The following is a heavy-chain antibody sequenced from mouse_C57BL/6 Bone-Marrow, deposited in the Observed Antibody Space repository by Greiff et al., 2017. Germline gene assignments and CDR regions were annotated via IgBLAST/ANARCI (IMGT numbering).Heavy chain of an antibody. CDR1: GFNIKDDY. J-gene: IGHJ2*01. CDR2: IDPENGDT. Sequence: EVQVVESGAELVRPGASVKLSCTASGFNIKDDYMHWVKQRPEQGLEWIGWIDPENGDTEYASKFQGKATITADTSSNTAYLQLSSLTSEDTAVYYCTGTTVGDYWGQGTTLTVSS. CDR3: TGTTVGDY. V-gene: IGHV14-4*01. D-gene: IGHD1-1*01.